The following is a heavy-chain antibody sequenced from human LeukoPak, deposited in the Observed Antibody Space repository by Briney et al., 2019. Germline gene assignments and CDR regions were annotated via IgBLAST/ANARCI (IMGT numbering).Heavy chain of an antibody. Sequence: GGSLRLSCAASGFTFSSYAMHWVRQAPGKGLEYVSAISSNGGSTYYANSVKGRFTISRDNSKNTLYLQMGSLRAGDTAVYYCARDRTMADAFDIWGQGTMVTVSS. CDR2: ISSNGGST. V-gene: IGHV3-64*01. J-gene: IGHJ3*02. D-gene: IGHD3-10*01. CDR3: ARDRTMADAFDI. CDR1: GFTFSSYA.